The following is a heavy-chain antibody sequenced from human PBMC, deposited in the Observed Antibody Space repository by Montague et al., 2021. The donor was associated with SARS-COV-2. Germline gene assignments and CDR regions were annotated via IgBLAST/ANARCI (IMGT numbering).Heavy chain of an antibody. CDR3: ARVISIQIKIVVVALNYFDY. CDR1: GGSISSSSYY. J-gene: IGHJ4*02. D-gene: IGHD2-21*01. CDR2: IYYSGST. V-gene: IGHV4-39*07. Sequence: SETLSLTCTVSGGSISSSSYYWGWIRQPPGKGLEWIGSIYYSGSTYYNPSLKSRVTISVDTSKNQFSLKLSSVTAADTAVYYCARVISIQIKIVVVALNYFDYWGQGTLVTVSS.